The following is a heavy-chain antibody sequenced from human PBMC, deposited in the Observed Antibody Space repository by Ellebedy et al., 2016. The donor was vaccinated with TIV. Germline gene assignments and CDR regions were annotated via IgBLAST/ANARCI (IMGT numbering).Heavy chain of an antibody. V-gene: IGHV3-23*01. D-gene: IGHD1-26*01. CDR1: GFTFSNYA. J-gene: IGHJ4*02. CDR2: IRGSGHSI. CDR3: RAWIAGASH. Sequence: GESLKISCEASGFTFSNYAMSWVRQAPGKGLEWVSGIRGSGHSIYYADSVRGRFTVARDNSKNALYLEMNSLKTEDTAMYYCRAWIAGASHWGQGTLVTVSS.